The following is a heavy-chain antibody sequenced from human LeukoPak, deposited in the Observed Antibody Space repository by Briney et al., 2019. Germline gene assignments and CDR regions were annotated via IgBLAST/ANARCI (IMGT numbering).Heavy chain of an antibody. CDR1: GFTFSTYA. Sequence: GGSLRLSCAASGFTFSTYAMTWVRQAPGKGLEWVSLISGTGGSTYYADSVKGRFTISRDNSKNTLYLQMNSLRAEDTAVYYCAKDYEPLVGVHRWGDWFDPWGQGTLVTVSS. CDR2: ISGTGGST. J-gene: IGHJ5*02. D-gene: IGHD1-26*01. V-gene: IGHV3-23*01. CDR3: AKDYEPLVGVHRWGDWFDP.